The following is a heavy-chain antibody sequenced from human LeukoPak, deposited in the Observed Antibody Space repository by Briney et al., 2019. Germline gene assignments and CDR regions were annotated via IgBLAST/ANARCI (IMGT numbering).Heavy chain of an antibody. CDR1: GYTFTGYY. Sequence: ASVTVSFKASGYTFTGYYMHWVRQAPGQGLEWMGWINPNSGGTNYAQKFQGRVTMTRDTSISTAYMELSRLRSDDTAVYYCATQPQGGYYYYGMDVWGQGTTVTVSS. J-gene: IGHJ6*02. CDR3: ATQPQGGYYYYGMDV. CDR2: INPNSGGT. V-gene: IGHV1-2*02. D-gene: IGHD1-26*01.